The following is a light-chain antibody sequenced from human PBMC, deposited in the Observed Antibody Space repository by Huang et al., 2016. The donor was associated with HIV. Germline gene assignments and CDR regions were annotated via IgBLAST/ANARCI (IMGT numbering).Light chain of an antibody. CDR1: QSISTN. J-gene: IGKJ2*01. Sequence: IMLTQSPATLSVSPGERATLSCRASQSISTNLAWYQQKPGLAPRLLIYSASTRATGIPARFSGSGSGTEFTLTISSLQSEDCAVYYCQQGETFGQGTKLEIK. CDR3: QQGET. V-gene: IGKV3-15*01. CDR2: SAS.